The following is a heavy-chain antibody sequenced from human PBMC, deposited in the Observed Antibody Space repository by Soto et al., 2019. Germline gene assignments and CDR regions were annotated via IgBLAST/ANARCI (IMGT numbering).Heavy chain of an antibody. CDR2: ISGSGGAT. J-gene: IGHJ4*02. CDR1: GFTFVDYA. D-gene: IGHD3-22*01. V-gene: IGHV3-23*01. Sequence: GGSLRLSCSASGFTFVDYAMTWFRQAPGKGLEWVSAISGSGGATFYADSVKGRFSISRDNSKNTLYLQMNSLRAEDTAVYYWAILGYDSSGYFFDYWGQGTLVTVAS. CDR3: AILGYDSSGYFFDY.